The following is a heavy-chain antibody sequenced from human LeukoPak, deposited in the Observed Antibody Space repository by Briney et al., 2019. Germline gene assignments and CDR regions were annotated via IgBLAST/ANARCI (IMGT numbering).Heavy chain of an antibody. CDR2: IFHSGST. Sequence: SGTLSLTCAVSGGSISRSDWWSWVRPSPGKGLEWIGEIFHSGSTKYYPSLKSRVTISVDKSKNQFSLNLTSVTAADTAMYYCARDASLQTGAFDVWGRGTMVTVSS. D-gene: IGHD5-24*01. V-gene: IGHV4-4*02. CDR1: GGSISRSDW. CDR3: ARDASLQTGAFDV. J-gene: IGHJ3*01.